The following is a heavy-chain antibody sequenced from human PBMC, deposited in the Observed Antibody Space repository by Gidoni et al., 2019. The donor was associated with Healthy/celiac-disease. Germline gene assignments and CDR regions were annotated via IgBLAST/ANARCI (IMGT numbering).Heavy chain of an antibody. CDR2: INHSGST. CDR1: GGSFSAYY. J-gene: IGHJ5*02. V-gene: IGHV4-34*01. CDR3: ARDYYGSSGYYPYNWFDP. D-gene: IGHD3-22*01. Sequence: QVQLQQWGAGLLKPSETLSLTCAVYGGSFSAYYWSWIRQPPGKGLEWIGEINHSGSTNYNPSLKSRVTISVDTSKNQFSLKLSSVTAADTAVYYCARDYYGSSGYYPYNWFDPWGQGTLVTVSS.